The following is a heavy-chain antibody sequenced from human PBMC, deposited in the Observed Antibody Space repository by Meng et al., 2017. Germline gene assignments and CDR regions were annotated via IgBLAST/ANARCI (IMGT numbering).Heavy chain of an antibody. CDR1: GGTFSSYA. V-gene: IGHV1-69*13. J-gene: IGHJ4*02. CDR3: ARDAPYCGGDCYSL. Sequence: SVKVSCKASGGTFSSYAISWVRQAPGQGLEWMGGIIPIFGTANYAQKFQGRVTITADESTSTAYMELSSLRSDDTAVYYCARDAPYCGGDCYSLWGQGTLVTVSS. CDR2: IIPIFGTA. D-gene: IGHD2-21*02.